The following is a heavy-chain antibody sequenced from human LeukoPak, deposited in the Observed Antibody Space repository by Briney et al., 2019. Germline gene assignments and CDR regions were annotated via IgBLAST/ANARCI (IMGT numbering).Heavy chain of an antibody. Sequence: GGSLRLSCEASGFTFSTYPMHWVRQAPDKGLEWVAMISYHGSNEYYADSVKGRFTISRDNSKNTLYLQMNNPRVEDTAIYYCARVHDTTGYYHYFDSWGQGTLGTVSS. D-gene: IGHD3-9*01. V-gene: IGHV3-30*04. CDR3: ARVHDTTGYYHYFDS. CDR1: GFTFSTYP. J-gene: IGHJ4*02. CDR2: ISYHGSNE.